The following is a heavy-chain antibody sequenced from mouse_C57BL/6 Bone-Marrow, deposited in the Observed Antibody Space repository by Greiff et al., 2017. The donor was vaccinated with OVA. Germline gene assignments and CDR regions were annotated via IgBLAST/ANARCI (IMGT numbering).Heavy chain of an antibody. CDR2: ISSGSSTI. Sequence: DVHLVESGGGLVKPGGSLKLSCAASGFTFSDYGMHWVRQAPEKGLEWVAYISSGSSTIYYADTVKGRFTISRDNAKNTLFLQMTSLRSEDTAMYYCARSDGYYWYFDVWGTGTTVTVSS. CDR3: ARSDGYYWYFDV. D-gene: IGHD2-3*01. J-gene: IGHJ1*03. CDR1: GFTFSDYG. V-gene: IGHV5-17*01.